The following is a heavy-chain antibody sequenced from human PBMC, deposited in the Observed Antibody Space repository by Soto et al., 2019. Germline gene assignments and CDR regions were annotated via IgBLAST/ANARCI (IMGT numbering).Heavy chain of an antibody. CDR1: GYTFTSYG. CDR3: ARVFWNLNWFDP. V-gene: IGHV1-18*01. CDR2: ISAYNGNT. J-gene: IGHJ5*02. Sequence: ASVKVSCKASGYTFTSYGICWVRQAPGQGLEWMGWISAYNGNTNYAQKLQGRVTMTTDTSTSTAYMELRSLRSDDTAVYYCARVFWNLNWFDPWGQGTLVTVSS. D-gene: IGHD1-1*01.